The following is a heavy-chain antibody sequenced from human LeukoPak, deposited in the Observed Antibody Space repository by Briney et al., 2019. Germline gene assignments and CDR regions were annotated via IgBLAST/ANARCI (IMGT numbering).Heavy chain of an antibody. J-gene: IGHJ4*02. CDR3: AKDHGVGKSYYDSSGYYNY. Sequence: SETLSLTCAVYGGSFSGYYWSWIRQPPGKGLEWIGEINHSGSTNYNPSLKSRVTISVDTSKNQFSLKLSSVTAADTAVYYCAKDHGVGKSYYDSSGYYNYWGQGTLVTVSS. CDR1: GGSFSGYY. D-gene: IGHD3-22*01. V-gene: IGHV4-34*01. CDR2: INHSGST.